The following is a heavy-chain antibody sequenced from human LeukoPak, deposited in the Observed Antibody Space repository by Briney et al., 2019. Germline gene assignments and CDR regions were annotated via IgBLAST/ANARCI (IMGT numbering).Heavy chain of an antibody. V-gene: IGHV4-61*08. Sequence: PSQTLSLTCTVSGGSISSGAYYWTWIRQHPGKGLEWIGYIYYSGSTNYNPSLKSRVTISLDTSKNQFSLKLSSVTAADTAVYYCARIAVSSGWGYFDYWGQGTLVTASS. J-gene: IGHJ4*02. D-gene: IGHD6-19*01. CDR3: ARIAVSSGWGYFDY. CDR1: GGSISSGAYY. CDR2: IYYSGST.